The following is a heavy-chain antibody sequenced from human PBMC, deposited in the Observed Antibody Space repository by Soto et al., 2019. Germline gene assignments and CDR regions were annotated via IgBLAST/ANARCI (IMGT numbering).Heavy chain of an antibody. CDR3: ARDPYFDY. Sequence: QVHPVESGGGVVQPGRSLRLSCEASGFTFNSYPIHWVRQAPGKGLEWVAVISYDGRNDYYGDSVRGRFTISRDNSKNTVYLQMNSLTPEDTAVYYCARDPYFDYWGQGTLVTVSS. CDR1: GFTFNSYP. J-gene: IGHJ4*02. CDR2: ISYDGRND. V-gene: IGHV3-30*04.